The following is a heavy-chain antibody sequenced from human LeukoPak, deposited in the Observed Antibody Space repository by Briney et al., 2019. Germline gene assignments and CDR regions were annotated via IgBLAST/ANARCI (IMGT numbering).Heavy chain of an antibody. CDR3: ARGSSGWESDAFDI. CDR2: ISSSGSTI. V-gene: IGHV3-11*01. D-gene: IGHD6-19*01. J-gene: IGHJ3*02. CDR1: GFTFSDYY. Sequence: PGGSLRLSCAASGFTFSDYYMSWLRQAPGKGLEWVSYISSSGSTIYYADSVKGRFTISRDNAKNSLYLQMNSLRAEDTAVYYCARGSSGWESDAFDIWGQGTMVSVSS.